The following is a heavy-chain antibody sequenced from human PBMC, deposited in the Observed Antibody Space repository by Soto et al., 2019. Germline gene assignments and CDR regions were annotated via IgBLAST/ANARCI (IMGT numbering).Heavy chain of an antibody. CDR3: ASNLVVVAAIGGTKWCYFDY. V-gene: IGHV4-34*01. D-gene: IGHD2-15*01. J-gene: IGHJ4*02. CDR1: GGSFSGYY. Sequence: SETLSLTCAVYGGSFSGYYWSWNRQPPGKGLEWIGEINHSGSTNYNPSLKSRVTISVDTSKNQFSLKLSSVTAADTAVYYCASNLVVVAAIGGTKWCYFDYWGQGNMVTVSS. CDR2: INHSGST.